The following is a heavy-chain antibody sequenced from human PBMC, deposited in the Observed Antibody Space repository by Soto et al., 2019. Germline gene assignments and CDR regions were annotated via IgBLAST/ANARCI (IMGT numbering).Heavy chain of an antibody. J-gene: IGHJ6*03. Sequence: GASVKVSCKASGYTFTGYYMHWVRQAPGQGLEWMGWINPNSGGTNYAQKFQGWVTMTRDTSISTAYMELSRLRSDDTAVYYCARMGGCSGGSCYPGYHYYYYMDVWGKGTTVTV. CDR2: INPNSGGT. CDR1: GYTFTGYY. D-gene: IGHD2-15*01. CDR3: ARMGGCSGGSCYPGYHYYYYMDV. V-gene: IGHV1-2*04.